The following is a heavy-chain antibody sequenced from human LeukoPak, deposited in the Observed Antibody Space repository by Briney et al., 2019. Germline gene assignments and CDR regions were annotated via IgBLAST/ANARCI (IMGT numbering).Heavy chain of an antibody. CDR2: ISGSGGST. D-gene: IGHD3-9*01. J-gene: IGHJ4*02. CDR3: AKGIRDILTGCDY. CDR1: GVTFSSYA. Sequence: GGSLRLSCAATGVTFSSYAMSLVRQAPGKGLEWVSAISGSGGSTYYADSVKGRFTISRDNSKNTLYLQMNSLRAEDTAVYYCAKGIRDILTGCDYWGQGTLVTVSS. V-gene: IGHV3-23*01.